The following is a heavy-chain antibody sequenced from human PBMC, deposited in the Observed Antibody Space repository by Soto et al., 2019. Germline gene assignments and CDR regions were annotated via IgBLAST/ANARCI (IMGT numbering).Heavy chain of an antibody. J-gene: IGHJ4*02. CDR1: GFTFDDYA. V-gene: IGHV3-9*01. D-gene: IGHD3-10*01. CDR2: ISWSSGSI. CDR3: AKGNHCLWCGELSKLFDY. Sequence: EVQLVESGGGLVQPGGSLRLSCAASGFTFDDYAMHWVRQAPGKGLEWVSGISWSSGSIGYADSVKGRFTISRDNAKNSLYLQIHSLRAEDTALDYGAKGNHCLWCGELSKLFDYWGQGTLVTVSS.